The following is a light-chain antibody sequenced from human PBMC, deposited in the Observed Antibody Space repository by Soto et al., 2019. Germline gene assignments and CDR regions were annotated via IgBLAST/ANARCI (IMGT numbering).Light chain of an antibody. Sequence: IVMTQSPDSLSVSLGERATINVKSSQNNKNYLAWYQQKTGQPPKLLIDWASTRASGVPDRFSGSGSGTDFTLTISSLQAEDVGIYYCQDYYSSWTFGQGTKVDIK. CDR1: QNNKNY. V-gene: IGKV4-1*01. J-gene: IGKJ1*01. CDR3: QDYYSSWT. CDR2: WAS.